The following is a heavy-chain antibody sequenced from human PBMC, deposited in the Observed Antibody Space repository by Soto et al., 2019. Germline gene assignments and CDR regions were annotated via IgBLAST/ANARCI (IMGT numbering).Heavy chain of an antibody. CDR3: ARDLYYYASSGYMDV. CDR1: GGSISSYY. Sequence: SETLGLSCTVSGGSISSYYWNWIRQPPGKGLEWIGYIYYSGSTNYNPSLKSRVTISVDTSKNQFSLKLSSVTAADTAVYYCARDLYYYASSGYMDVWGQGTTFTVSS. J-gene: IGHJ6*02. V-gene: IGHV4-59*01. CDR2: IYYSGST. D-gene: IGHD3-22*01.